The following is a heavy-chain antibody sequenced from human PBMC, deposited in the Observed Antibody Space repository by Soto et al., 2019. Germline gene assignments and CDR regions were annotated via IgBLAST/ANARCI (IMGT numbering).Heavy chain of an antibody. Sequence: LSLTCSVSGGSISKFYWSWIRKTAGKGLEWMGRVYATGTTDYNPSLRSRVAMSVDISRKTFSLRLTSVTAADTGMYYCVRDGSKTLRDWFDPWGQGKLVTVSS. CDR1: GGSISKFY. CDR3: VRDGSKTLRDWFDP. V-gene: IGHV4-4*07. J-gene: IGHJ5*02. CDR2: VYATGTT. D-gene: IGHD3-10*01.